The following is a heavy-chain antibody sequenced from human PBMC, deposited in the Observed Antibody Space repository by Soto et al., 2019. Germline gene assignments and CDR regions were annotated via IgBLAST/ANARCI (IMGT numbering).Heavy chain of an antibody. CDR1: GFIFSDYS. Sequence: EVQLVESGGGLVKPGGSLRLSCAASGFIFSDYSMNWVRQAPGKGLEWVSSISGSRGYIYYGDSVKGRFTISRDNAKNAVVLQMNNLRAEDKAVYYCARDWAAALDYWGPGTLVTVSS. V-gene: IGHV3-21*02. CDR3: ARDWAAALDY. J-gene: IGHJ4*02. CDR2: ISGSRGYI. D-gene: IGHD6-13*01.